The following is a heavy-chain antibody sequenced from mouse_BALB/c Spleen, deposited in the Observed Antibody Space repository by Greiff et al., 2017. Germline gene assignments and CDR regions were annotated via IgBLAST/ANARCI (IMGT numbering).Heavy chain of an antibody. CDR1: GYTFTSYW. V-gene: IGHV1-69*01. J-gene: IGHJ2*01. D-gene: IGHD1-1*02. CDR3: TRGSYNFEY. Sequence: QVQLQQPGAELVKPGASVKMSCKASGYTFTSYWMHWVKQRPGQGLEWIGVIDPSDSYTSYNQKFKGKSTLTVDKSSSTAYMQLSSLTSEDSAVYYCTRGSYNFEYWGQGTTLTVSS. CDR2: IDPSDSYT.